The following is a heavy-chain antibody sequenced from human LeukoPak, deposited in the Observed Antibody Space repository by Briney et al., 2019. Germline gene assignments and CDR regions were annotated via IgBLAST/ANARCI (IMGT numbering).Heavy chain of an antibody. J-gene: IGHJ6*02. CDR1: GGTFTSYA. V-gene: IGHV1-69*04. CDR3: ARGRRGPGIGDYYYGMDV. Sequence: ASVKVSCKASGGTFTSYAISWVRQAPGQGLEWMGRIIPLLGVANYAQKFQGRVTITADKSTSTAYMELSSLRSEDTAVYYCARGRRGPGIGDYYYGMDVWGQGTTATVSS. D-gene: IGHD1-1*01. CDR2: IIPLLGVA.